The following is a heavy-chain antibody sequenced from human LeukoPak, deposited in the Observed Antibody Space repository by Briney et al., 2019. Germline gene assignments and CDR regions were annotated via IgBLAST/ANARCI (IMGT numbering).Heavy chain of an antibody. CDR1: GFMFSSYV. CDR2: ISDSGGST. V-gene: IGHV3-23*01. D-gene: IGHD6-19*01. Sequence: GGSLRLSCAGSGFMFSSYVMSWVRQAPGKGLEWVSGISDSGGSTYYADSVKGRFTISRDNSKNTLYLQMNSLRAEDTAVYFCARRSGVAVAGAFDYWGQGTLVTVSS. J-gene: IGHJ4*02. CDR3: ARRSGVAVAGAFDY.